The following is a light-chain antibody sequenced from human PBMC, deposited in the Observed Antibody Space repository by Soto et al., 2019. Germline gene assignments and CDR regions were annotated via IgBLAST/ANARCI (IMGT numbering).Light chain of an antibody. CDR1: SSDVGGYNY. V-gene: IGLV2-14*01. CDR3: SSYTSNNTPYV. J-gene: IGLJ1*01. Sequence: QSALTQPASVSGSPGQSITISCTGTSSDVGGYNYVSWYQQHPGKAPKLLTYHVSSRPSGVSNRFSGSKSGNTASLTISGLQTEDEADYYCSSYTSNNTPYVFGTGTKVTVL. CDR2: HVS.